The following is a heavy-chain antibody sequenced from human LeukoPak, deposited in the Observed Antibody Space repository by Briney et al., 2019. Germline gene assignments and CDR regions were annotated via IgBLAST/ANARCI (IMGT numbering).Heavy chain of an antibody. CDR1: GGSVSSGSYY. Sequence: SETLSLTCTVSGGSVSSGSYYWSWIRQPPGKGLEWIGYIYYSGSTNYNPSLKSRVTISVDTSKNQFSLKLSSVTAADTAVYYCARDPSPIMTTADAFDIWGQGTMVTVSS. CDR2: IYYSGST. J-gene: IGHJ3*02. V-gene: IGHV4-61*01. CDR3: ARDPSPIMTTADAFDI. D-gene: IGHD4-11*01.